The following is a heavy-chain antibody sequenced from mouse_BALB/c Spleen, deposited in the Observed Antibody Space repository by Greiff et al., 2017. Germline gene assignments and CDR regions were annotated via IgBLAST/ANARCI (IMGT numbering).Heavy chain of an antibody. Sequence: VKVVESGPGLVAPSQCLSITCTVSGFSLSRYSVHWVRQPPGKGLEWLGMIWGGGSTDYNSALKSRLSISTDNSKSQVFLKMNSLQTDDTAMYYCARRNYGSSYGWYFDVWGAGTTVTVSA. CDR2: IWGGGST. CDR3: ARRNYGSSYGWYFDV. J-gene: IGHJ1*01. CDR1: GFSLSRYS. D-gene: IGHD1-1*01. V-gene: IGHV2-6-4*01.